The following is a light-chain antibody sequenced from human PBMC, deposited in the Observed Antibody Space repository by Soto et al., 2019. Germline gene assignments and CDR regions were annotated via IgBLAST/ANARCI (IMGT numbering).Light chain of an antibody. CDR1: QSVRSSY. CDR2: GAS. CDR3: QQYGSSPLT. J-gene: IGKJ4*01. Sequence: EIVLTQSPGTVSLSPGERATLSCRASQSVRSSYLAWYQQKPGQAPRLLIYGASSRATGIPDRFSGSGSGTDFTLTISRLEPEDFAVYYCQQYGSSPLTFGGGTKVDIK. V-gene: IGKV3-20*01.